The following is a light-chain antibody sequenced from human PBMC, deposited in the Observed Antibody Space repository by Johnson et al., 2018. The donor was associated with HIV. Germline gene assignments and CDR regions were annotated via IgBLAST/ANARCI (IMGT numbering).Light chain of an antibody. CDR1: SSNIGNNY. V-gene: IGLV1-51*01. CDR3: GTWDSSLSAGV. CDR2: DNN. J-gene: IGLJ1*01. Sequence: QSVLKQPPSVSAAPGQKVTISCSGSSSNIGNNYVSWYQQLPGTAPKLLIYDNNKRPSGIPDRFSGSKSGTSATLGITGLQTGDEADYYCGTWDSSLSAGVFGAGTNVTVL.